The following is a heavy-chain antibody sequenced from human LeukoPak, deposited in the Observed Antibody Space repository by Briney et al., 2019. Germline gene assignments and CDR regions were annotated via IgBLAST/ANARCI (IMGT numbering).Heavy chain of an antibody. D-gene: IGHD2-2*02. CDR2: INPNSGGT. CDR1: GYTFTGYY. Sequence: ASVKVSCKASGYTFTGYYMHWVPQAPGQGLEWMGWINPNSGGTNYQGRVTMTSDTSISTAYMELSRLRSDDTAVYYCARDLAVVVPAAIRAEYYYYGMDVWGQGTTVTVSS. CDR3: ARDLAVVVPAAIRAEYYYYGMDV. J-gene: IGHJ6*02. V-gene: IGHV1-2*02.